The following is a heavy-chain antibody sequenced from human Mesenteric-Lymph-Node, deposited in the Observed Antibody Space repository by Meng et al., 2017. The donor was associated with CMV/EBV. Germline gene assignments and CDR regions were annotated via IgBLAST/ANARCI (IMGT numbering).Heavy chain of an antibody. CDR2: ISSSGGTI. CDR1: GFIFSSYS. D-gene: IGHD3-3*01. Sequence: GESLKISCAASGFIFSSYSMNWVRRAPGKGLEWVSYISSSGGTIYYADSVKGRFTISRDNAKNSLYLQMNSLRAEDTAVYYCASGSTDFWSGAYYGMDVWGQGTTVTVSS. V-gene: IGHV3-48*04. CDR3: ASGSTDFWSGAYYGMDV. J-gene: IGHJ6*02.